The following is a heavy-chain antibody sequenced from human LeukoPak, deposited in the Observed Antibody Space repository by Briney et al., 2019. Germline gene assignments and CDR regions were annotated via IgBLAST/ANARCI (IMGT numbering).Heavy chain of an antibody. V-gene: IGHV4-59*01. CDR2: IYYSGST. Sequence: SETLSLTCTVSGGSISSYYWSWIRQPPGEGLEWIGYIYYSGSTTYNPHLKSRVTISVDTSKNQFSLKLSSVTAADTAVYYCARDYYDFWSGFYYFDYWGQGTLVTVSS. CDR1: GGSISSYY. CDR3: ARDYYDFWSGFYYFDY. D-gene: IGHD3-3*01. J-gene: IGHJ4*02.